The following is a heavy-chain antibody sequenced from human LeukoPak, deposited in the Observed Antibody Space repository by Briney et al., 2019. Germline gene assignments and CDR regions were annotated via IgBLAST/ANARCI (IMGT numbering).Heavy chain of an antibody. V-gene: IGHV3-9*01. Sequence: GRSLRLSCAASGFTFDDYAMHWVRQAPGKGLEWVSGISWNSGGIGYADSVKGRFTISRDNSKNTLYLQMNSLRAEDTAVYYCARGGSYLSAFDIWGQGTMVTVSS. CDR3: ARGGSYLSAFDI. CDR1: GFTFDDYA. CDR2: ISWNSGGI. D-gene: IGHD1-26*01. J-gene: IGHJ3*02.